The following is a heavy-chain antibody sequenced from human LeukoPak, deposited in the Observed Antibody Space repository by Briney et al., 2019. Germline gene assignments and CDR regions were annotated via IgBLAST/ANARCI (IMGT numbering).Heavy chain of an antibody. Sequence: GGPLRLSCAASGFIVSENYISWVRQAPGKGLEWVSVIHSGGNTYYADSVKGRFIISRDNSKNTLYLQINSLRAEDTAVYYCARDIMGRPDIAVAALGYWGQGTLVTVSS. CDR2: IHSGGNT. CDR3: ARDIMGRPDIAVAALGY. J-gene: IGHJ4*02. V-gene: IGHV3-66*01. D-gene: IGHD6-19*01. CDR1: GFIVSENY.